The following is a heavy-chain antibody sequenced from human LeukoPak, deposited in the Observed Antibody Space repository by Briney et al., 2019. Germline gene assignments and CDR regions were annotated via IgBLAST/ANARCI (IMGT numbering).Heavy chain of an antibody. J-gene: IGHJ6*03. D-gene: IGHD3-10*01. CDR1: GGSISSYY. CDR2: IYTSGST. V-gene: IGHV4-4*07. CDR3: AREKVGRFGELHSYYYMDV. Sequence: SETLSLTCTVSGGSISSYYWSWIRQPAGKGLEWIGRIYTSGSTNCHPSLKSRVTMSVDTSKNQFSLKLSSVTAADTAVYYCAREKVGRFGELHSYYYMDVWGKGTTVTISS.